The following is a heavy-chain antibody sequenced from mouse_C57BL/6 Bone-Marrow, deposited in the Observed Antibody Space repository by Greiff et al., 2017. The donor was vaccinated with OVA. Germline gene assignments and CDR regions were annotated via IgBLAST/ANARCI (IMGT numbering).Heavy chain of an antibody. J-gene: IGHJ4*01. V-gene: IGHV5-17*01. CDR3: ARDGNYPYAMDY. CDR2: ISSGSSTI. CDR1: GFTFSDYG. D-gene: IGHD2-1*01. Sequence: EVMLVESGGGLVKPGGSLKLSCAASGFTFSDYGMHWVRQAPEKGLEWVAYISSGSSTIYYADTVKGRFTISRDNAKNTLFLQMTSLRSEDTAMYYCARDGNYPYAMDYWGQGTSVTVSS.